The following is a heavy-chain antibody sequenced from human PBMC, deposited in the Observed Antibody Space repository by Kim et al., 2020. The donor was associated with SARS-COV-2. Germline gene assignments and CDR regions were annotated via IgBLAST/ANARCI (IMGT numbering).Heavy chain of an antibody. J-gene: IGHJ4*02. CDR2: IWYNGNFE. V-gene: IGHV3-33*01. Sequence: GGSLRLSCAASGFTFTNYGIHWVRQAPGKGLEWVAVIWYNGNFEYYADSVRGRFTISRDNSKKTVFLQMDSLRAEDTAVYYCARKSSWSFDYWGQGTLVT. CDR3: ARKSSWSFDY. D-gene: IGHD2-2*01. CDR1: GFTFTNYG.